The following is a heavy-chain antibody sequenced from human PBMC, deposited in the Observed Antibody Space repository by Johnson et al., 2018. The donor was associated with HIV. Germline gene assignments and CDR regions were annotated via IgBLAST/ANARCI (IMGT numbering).Heavy chain of an antibody. CDR3: VSSAQWSGWPPGAFDI. D-gene: IGHD6-19*01. CDR2: ISYDGSNK. V-gene: IGHV3-30*14. J-gene: IGHJ3*02. CDR1: GFIFSNYA. Sequence: QVQLVESGGGLVQPGGSLRLSCAASGFIFSNYAMHWVRQAPGKGLEWVAVISYDGSNKYYADSVKGRFTISRDNSKNTLDLQMNSLRAEDTAVYYCVSSAQWSGWPPGAFDIWGQGTMVTVSS.